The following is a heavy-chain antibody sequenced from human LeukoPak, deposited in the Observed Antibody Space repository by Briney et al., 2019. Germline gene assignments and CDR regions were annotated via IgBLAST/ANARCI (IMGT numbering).Heavy chain of an antibody. CDR1: GYTFTSYY. CDR2: INPSSGST. CDR3: ARDRYYDSSGYYFAYYFDY. D-gene: IGHD3-22*01. Sequence: ASVKVSCKASGYTFTSYYMHWVRQAPGQGLEWMGIINPSSGSTSYAQKFQGRVTMTRDTSTSTVYMELSSLRSEDTAVYYCARDRYYDSSGYYFAYYFDYWGQGTLVTVSS. J-gene: IGHJ4*02. V-gene: IGHV1-46*01.